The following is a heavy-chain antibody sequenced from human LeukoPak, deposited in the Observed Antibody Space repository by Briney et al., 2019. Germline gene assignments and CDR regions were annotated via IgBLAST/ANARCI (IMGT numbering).Heavy chain of an antibody. Sequence: SQTLSLTYAISGDSVSSNSAAWNWIRQSPSRGLEWLGRTYFRSKWFNDYALSVKSRITINPDTSKSQFSLQLNSVTPEDTAVYFCARGVRYFDLWGRGTLVTVSS. CDR2: TYFRSKWFN. CDR3: ARGVRYFDL. V-gene: IGHV6-1*01. CDR1: GDSVSSNSAA. J-gene: IGHJ2*01.